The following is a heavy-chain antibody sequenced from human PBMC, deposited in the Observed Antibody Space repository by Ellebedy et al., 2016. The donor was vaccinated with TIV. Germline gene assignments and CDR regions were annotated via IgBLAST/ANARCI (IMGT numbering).Heavy chain of an antibody. CDR2: INPNSGGT. Sequence: ASVKVSCKASGYTFTDYFIHWVRQAPGQGLEWMGWINPNSGGTNFGQKFQGRVTMTRDTSTKTVYMELSDLRSDDTAVYYCARDLRGEGDYWGQGTLVTVSS. CDR3: ARDLRGEGDY. D-gene: IGHD4-17*01. J-gene: IGHJ4*02. CDR1: GYTFTDYF. V-gene: IGHV1-2*02.